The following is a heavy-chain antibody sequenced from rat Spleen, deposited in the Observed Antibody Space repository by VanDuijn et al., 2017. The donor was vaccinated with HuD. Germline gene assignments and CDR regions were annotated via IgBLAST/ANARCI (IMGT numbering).Heavy chain of an antibody. Sequence: QVRLKESGPGLVQSSQTLSLTCTVAGFSLTTYNVHWVRQPPGKGLGWMGVIWNVGGTRYNSALKSRLSISRDTSKSQVFLKMNSLKTEDTATYYCARDENGYVNLWFAYWGKGTLVTVSS. CDR1: GFSLTTYN. CDR3: ARDENGYVNLWFAY. J-gene: IGHJ3*01. V-gene: IGHV2-41*01. D-gene: IGHD1-4*01. CDR2: IWNVGGT.